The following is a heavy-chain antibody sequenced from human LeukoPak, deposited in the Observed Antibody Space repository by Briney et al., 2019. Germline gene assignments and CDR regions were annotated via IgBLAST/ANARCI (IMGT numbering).Heavy chain of an antibody. CDR2: ISADGGST. V-gene: IGHV3-74*01. CDR1: GFTFSSYW. D-gene: IGHD6-13*01. Sequence: GRSLRLSCVASGFTFSSYWMHCVRQAPGKGLVSVSRISADGGSTTYADSVKGRFTISRDNTKKTLYLKMNSLRAEDTAVYYCARINSSSWSTHVYWGQGTLVTVSS. CDR3: ARINSSSWSTHVY. J-gene: IGHJ4*02.